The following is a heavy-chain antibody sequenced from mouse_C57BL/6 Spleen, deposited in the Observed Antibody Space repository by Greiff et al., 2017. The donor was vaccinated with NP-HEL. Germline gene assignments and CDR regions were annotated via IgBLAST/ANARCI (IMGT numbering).Heavy chain of an antibody. V-gene: IGHV5-4*01. Sequence: EVHLVESGGGLVKPGGSLKLSCAASGFTFSSYAMSWVRQTPEKRLEWVATISDGGSYTYYPDNVKGRFTISRDNAKNNLYLQMSHLKSEDTAMYYCARDSMADYWGQGTSVTVSS. CDR1: GFTFSSYA. D-gene: IGHD1-1*02. CDR3: ARDSMADY. J-gene: IGHJ4*01. CDR2: ISDGGSYT.